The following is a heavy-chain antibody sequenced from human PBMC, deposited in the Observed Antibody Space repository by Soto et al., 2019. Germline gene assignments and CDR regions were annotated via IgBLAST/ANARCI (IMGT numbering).Heavy chain of an antibody. J-gene: IGHJ4*02. D-gene: IGHD2-15*01. Sequence: EVQLVESGGGLVQPGGSLRLSCAASGFTFSSYWMHWVRQAPGKGLVWVSRINRDGSSTSYADSVKGRFTISRDNAKNTLYRQMNSLRAEDTAVYYCARGGGKHCSGGSCYVRIDYWGQGTLVTVSS. CDR3: ARGGGKHCSGGSCYVRIDY. CDR1: GFTFSSYW. CDR2: INRDGSST. V-gene: IGHV3-74*01.